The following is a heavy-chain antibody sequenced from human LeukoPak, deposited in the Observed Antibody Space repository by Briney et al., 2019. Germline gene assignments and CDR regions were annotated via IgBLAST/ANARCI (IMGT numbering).Heavy chain of an antibody. CDR2: INPNSGGT. Sequence: ASVKVSCTASGYTFTGYYIHGVRQAPRQGREWMGWINPNSGGTNYAQKFQGRVTMTRDTSISTAYMELSRLRSDDTAVYYCARGDCSGGSCYSWVAPPFFHWGQGTLVTVSS. D-gene: IGHD2-15*01. CDR3: ARGDCSGGSCYSWVAPPFFH. CDR1: GYTFTGYY. V-gene: IGHV1-2*02. J-gene: IGHJ4*02.